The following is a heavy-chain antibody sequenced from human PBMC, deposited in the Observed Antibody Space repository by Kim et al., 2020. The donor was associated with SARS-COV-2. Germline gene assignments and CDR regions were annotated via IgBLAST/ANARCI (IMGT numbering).Heavy chain of an antibody. CDR2: I. V-gene: IGHV3-9*01. CDR3: AKEGVLYYGMDV. J-gene: IGHJ6*02. D-gene: IGHD1-1*01. Sequence: IGYADSVKGRFTISRDNAKNSLYLQMNSLRAEDTALYYCAKEGVLYYGMDVWGQGTTVTVSS.